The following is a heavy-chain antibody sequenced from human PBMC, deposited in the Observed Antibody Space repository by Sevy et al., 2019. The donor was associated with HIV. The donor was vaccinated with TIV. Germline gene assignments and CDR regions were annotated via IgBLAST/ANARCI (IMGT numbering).Heavy chain of an antibody. V-gene: IGHV3-11*01. J-gene: IGHJ6*02. CDR2: ISSSGSTI. D-gene: IGHD6-13*01. CDR1: GFTFSDYY. CDR3: ARGGIAAADRTYNYYYGMDV. Sequence: GGSLRLSCAASGFTFSDYYMSWIRQAPGKGLEWVAYISSSGSTIYYADSVKGRFTISRDNAKNSLYLQMNSLRAEDTAVYYCARGGIAAADRTYNYYYGMDVWGQGTTVTVSS.